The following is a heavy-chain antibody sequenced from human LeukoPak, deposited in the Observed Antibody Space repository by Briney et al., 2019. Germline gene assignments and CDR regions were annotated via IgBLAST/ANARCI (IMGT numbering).Heavy chain of an antibody. V-gene: IGHV3-23*01. J-gene: IGHJ4*02. D-gene: IGHD2-2*01. CDR3: AEDKSCSTVSCYVGY. Sequence: GGSLRLSCAASGFTFSTYAMSWVRQAPGKGLEWVSGISGSGGSTYHADSVKGRFTISRDNSKNTLYLQMNSLRAEDTAVYYCAEDKSCSTVSCYVGYWGQGTLVTVSS. CDR2: ISGSGGST. CDR1: GFTFSTYA.